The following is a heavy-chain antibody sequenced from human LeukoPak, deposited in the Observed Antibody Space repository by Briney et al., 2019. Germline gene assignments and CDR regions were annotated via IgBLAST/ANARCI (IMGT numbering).Heavy chain of an antibody. D-gene: IGHD4-23*01. V-gene: IGHV1-46*01. CDR2: INPSGSTT. Sequence: ASVKVSCKASGYTFTSYYMNWVRQAPGQGLEWMGIINPSGSTTRYAQKFQGRVTMTTDTSTSTAYMELRSLRSDDTAVYYCARAYGGNSGYFQHWGQGTLVTVSS. J-gene: IGHJ1*01. CDR1: GYTFTSYY. CDR3: ARAYGGNSGYFQH.